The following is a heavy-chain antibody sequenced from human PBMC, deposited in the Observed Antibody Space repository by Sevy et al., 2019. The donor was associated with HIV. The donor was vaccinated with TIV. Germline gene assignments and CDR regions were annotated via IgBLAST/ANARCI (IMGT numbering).Heavy chain of an antibody. CDR3: AKDRFDGSGYYPEGAFDI. J-gene: IGHJ3*02. D-gene: IGHD3-22*01. Sequence: GGSLRLSCAASGFTFSNYALNWVRQVPGKGLEWVSTISGSGFNTYYGDSVKGRFTISRDNSKNTLYLQMNSLSPEDTALYYCAKDRFDGSGYYPEGAFDIWGQGTKVTVSS. CDR2: ISGSGFNT. CDR1: GFTFSNYA. V-gene: IGHV3-23*01.